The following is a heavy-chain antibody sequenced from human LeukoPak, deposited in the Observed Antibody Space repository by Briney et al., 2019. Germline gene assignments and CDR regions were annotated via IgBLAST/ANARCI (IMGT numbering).Heavy chain of an antibody. CDR3: AREGANYGNYFDY. V-gene: IGHV4-4*07. D-gene: IGHD3-10*01. J-gene: IGHJ4*02. CDR2: IYISGST. CDR1: GGSISSYY. Sequence: SETLSLTCIVSGGSISSYYWSWLRQPAGKGLEAIGRIYISGSTNYNPSLKSRITMSVDTSKNQFSLKLSPVTAADTAVYYCAREGANYGNYFDYWGQGTLVTVSS.